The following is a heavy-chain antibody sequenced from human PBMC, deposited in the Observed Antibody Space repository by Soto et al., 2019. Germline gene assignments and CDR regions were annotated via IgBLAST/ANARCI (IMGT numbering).Heavy chain of an antibody. D-gene: IGHD5-12*01. CDR2: INAGNGNT. J-gene: IGHJ4*02. CDR3: ARDQSRGVATISGPGY. Sequence: ASVKVSCKASGYTFTSYAMHWVRQAPGQRLEWMGWINAGNGNTKYSQKFQGRVTITRDTSASTAYMELSSLRSEDTAVYYCARDQSRGVATISGPGYWGQGTLVTVCS. V-gene: IGHV1-3*01. CDR1: GYTFTSYA.